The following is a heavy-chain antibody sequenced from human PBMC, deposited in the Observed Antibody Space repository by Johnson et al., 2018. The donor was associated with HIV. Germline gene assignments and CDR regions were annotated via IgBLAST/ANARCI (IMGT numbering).Heavy chain of an antibody. CDR2: INSDGSNT. CDR1: GFSFSTYW. Sequence: EVQLVESGGGLVQPGGSLRLSCAASGFSFSTYWMHWVRQAPGKGLVWVSRINSDGSNTTYADSVKGRFTISRDNAKNTLYLQMHNLRAEDTAVYYCARQGGANDAFDIWGQGTMVTVSS. V-gene: IGHV3-74*01. J-gene: IGHJ3*02. CDR3: ARQGGANDAFDI. D-gene: IGHD1-26*01.